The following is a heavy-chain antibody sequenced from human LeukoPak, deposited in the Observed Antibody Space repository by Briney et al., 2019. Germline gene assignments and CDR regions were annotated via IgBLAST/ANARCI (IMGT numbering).Heavy chain of an antibody. CDR3: ARGGWSGDSSSWFPSWFDP. CDR1: GGTFSSYA. CDR2: IIPIFGTV. V-gene: IGHV1-69*13. Sequence: GASVKVSCKASGGTFSSYAISWVRQAPGQGLEWMGGIIPIFGTVNYAQKFQGRVTITADESTSTAYMELSSLRSEDTAVYYCARGGWSGDSSSWFPSWFDPWGQGTLVTVSS. D-gene: IGHD6-13*01. J-gene: IGHJ5*02.